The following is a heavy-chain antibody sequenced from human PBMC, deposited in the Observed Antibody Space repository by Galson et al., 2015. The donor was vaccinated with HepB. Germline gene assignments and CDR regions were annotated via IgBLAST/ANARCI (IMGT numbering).Heavy chain of an antibody. J-gene: IGHJ4*02. CDR1: GFTFDDYA. Sequence: SLRLSCAASGFTFDDYAMHWVRQVPGKGLEWVSGISWNSGSIGYAGSVKGRFTISRDNAKNSLYLQMNSLRAEDTALYYCAKEGYCSSTSCYRGPPFDYWVQGTLVTVSS. V-gene: IGHV3-9*01. D-gene: IGHD2-2*02. CDR2: ISWNSGSI. CDR3: AKEGYCSSTSCYRGPPFDY.